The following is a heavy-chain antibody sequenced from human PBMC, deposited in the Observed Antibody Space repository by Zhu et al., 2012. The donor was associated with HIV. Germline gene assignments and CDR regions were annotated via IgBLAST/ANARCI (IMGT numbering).Heavy chain of an antibody. CDR3: ARDPADYDSSGYYPVYFDY. CDR2: IYYTGIT. D-gene: IGHD3-22*01. CDR1: GGSINSYY. J-gene: IGHJ4*02. V-gene: IGHV4-59*01. Sequence: VQLKESGPGLVKPSETLSLTCTVSGGSINSYYWSWIRQPPGKGLEWIGYIYYTGITKYNPSLKSRVTISLDTSKNQFSLKLSSVTAADTAVYYCARDPADYDSSGYYPVYFDYWGQGTLVTVSS.